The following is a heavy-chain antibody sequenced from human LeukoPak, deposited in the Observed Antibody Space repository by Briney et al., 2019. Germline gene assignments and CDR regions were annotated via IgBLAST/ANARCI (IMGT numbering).Heavy chain of an antibody. CDR3: ARAHGGYSGYDLGVPFY. CDR2: IIPIFGTA. J-gene: IGHJ4*02. V-gene: IGHV1-69*01. Sequence: ASVKVSCKASGGTFSSYAISWVRQAPGQGLEWMGGIIPIFGTANYAQKFQGRVTITADESTSTAYMELSSLRSEDTAVYYCARAHGGYSGYDLGVPFYWGQETLVTVSS. CDR1: GGTFSSYA. D-gene: IGHD5-12*01.